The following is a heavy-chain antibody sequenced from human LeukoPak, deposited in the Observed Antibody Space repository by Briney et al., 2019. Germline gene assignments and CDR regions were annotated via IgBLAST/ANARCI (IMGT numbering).Heavy chain of an antibody. J-gene: IGHJ5*02. D-gene: IGHD3-10*01. CDR2: IIPIFGTA. Sequence: SVKVSCKASGGTFSSYAISWVRQAPGQGLEWMGGIIPIFGTANYAQKFQGRVTITADESTGTAYMELSSLRSEDTAVYYCARLKNNGYYYGSGSYLAWFDPWGQGTLVTVSS. CDR3: ARLKNNGYYYGSGSYLAWFDP. V-gene: IGHV1-69*01. CDR1: GGTFSSYA.